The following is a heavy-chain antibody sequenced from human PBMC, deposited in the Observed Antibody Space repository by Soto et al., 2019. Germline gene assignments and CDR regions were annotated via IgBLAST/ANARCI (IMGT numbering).Heavy chain of an antibody. V-gene: IGHV4-34*01. CDR2: INHSGST. J-gene: IGHJ6*02. CDR1: GGSFSGYY. Sequence: NPSETLSLTCAVYGGSFSGYYWSWIRQPPGKGLEWIGEINHSGSTNYNPSLKSRVTISVDTSKNQFSLKLSSVTAADTAVYYCARVFRWGYGYATYGMDVWGQGTTVTVSS. D-gene: IGHD5-18*01. CDR3: ARVFRWGYGYATYGMDV.